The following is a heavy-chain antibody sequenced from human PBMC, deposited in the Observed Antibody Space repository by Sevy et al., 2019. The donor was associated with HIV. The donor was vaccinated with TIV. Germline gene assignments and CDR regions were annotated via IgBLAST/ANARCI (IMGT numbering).Heavy chain of an antibody. V-gene: IGHV4-38-2*01. J-gene: IGHJ4*02. Sequence: SETLSFTCAVSGYSMTSGYFWGWIRQSPGKGLEWIGSLYHSGTTYYSPSLKSRVTLSVDTSKNQFSLKVRSVTAADTAVYYCARVDSSGWSDYWGQGTLVTVSS. D-gene: IGHD6-13*01. CDR2: LYHSGTT. CDR1: GYSMTSGYF. CDR3: ARVDSSGWSDY.